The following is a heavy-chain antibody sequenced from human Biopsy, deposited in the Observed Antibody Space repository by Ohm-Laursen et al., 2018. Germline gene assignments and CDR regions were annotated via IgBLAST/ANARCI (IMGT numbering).Heavy chain of an antibody. Sequence: TLSLTCTVFGKTFSDYQRSWIRQPPGKGLEWIGQINQAGTTNYNPSLKSRVSISADASKYEFPLRLTSVTAADTAVYLCGDEVHGRDYWGLGAQVTVSS. CDR3: GDEVHGRDY. CDR2: INQAGTT. CDR1: GKTFSDYQ. D-gene: IGHD2-15*01. J-gene: IGHJ4*02. V-gene: IGHV4-34*08.